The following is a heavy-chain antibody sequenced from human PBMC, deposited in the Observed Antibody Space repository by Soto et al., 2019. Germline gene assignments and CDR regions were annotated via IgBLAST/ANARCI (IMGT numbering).Heavy chain of an antibody. V-gene: IGHV3-15*01. Sequence: GGSLRLSCAASGFTFSNAWMSWVRQAPGKGLEWVGRIKSKTDGGTTDYAAPVKGRFTISRDDSKNTLYLQMNSLKTEDTAVYYCTTLLPLEWFLWPGDYWGQGTLVTVSS. CDR3: TTLLPLEWFLWPGDY. CDR2: IKSKTDGGTT. J-gene: IGHJ4*02. CDR1: GFTFSNAW. D-gene: IGHD3-3*01.